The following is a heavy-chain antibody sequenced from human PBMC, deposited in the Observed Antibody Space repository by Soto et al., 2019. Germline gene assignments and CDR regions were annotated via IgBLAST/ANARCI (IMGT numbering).Heavy chain of an antibody. CDR3: AREYHRYGKDDDYYYGMHV. Sequence: ASLKVSCKASGYAFTSYGISWVRQAPGQGLERMGWISAYNGNTNYAQKLQGRVTMTTDTSTSTAYMELRSLRADDTAVYYGAREYHRYGKDDDYYYGMHVCGQGTPVTVSS. J-gene: IGHJ6*02. D-gene: IGHD2-2*01. CDR2: ISAYNGNT. CDR1: GYAFTSYG. V-gene: IGHV1-18*01.